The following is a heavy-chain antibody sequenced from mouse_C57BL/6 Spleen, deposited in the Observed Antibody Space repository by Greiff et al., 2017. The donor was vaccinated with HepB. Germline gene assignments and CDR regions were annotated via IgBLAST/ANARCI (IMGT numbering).Heavy chain of an antibody. CDR1: GYAFSSYW. J-gene: IGHJ1*03. V-gene: IGHV1-80*01. CDR3: ASSVGSYDGYYGWYFDV. Sequence: VQLQQSGAELVKPGASVKISCKASGYAFSSYWMNWVKQRPGKGLEWIGQIYPGDGDTNYNGKFKGKATLTADKSSSTAYMQLSSLTSEDSAVYFGASSVGSYDGYYGWYFDVWGKGTTVTVSS. CDR2: IYPGDGDT. D-gene: IGHD2-3*01.